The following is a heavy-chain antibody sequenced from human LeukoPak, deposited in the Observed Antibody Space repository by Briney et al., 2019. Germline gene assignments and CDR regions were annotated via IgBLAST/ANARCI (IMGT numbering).Heavy chain of an antibody. CDR2: IKQDGSEK. V-gene: IGHV3-7*04. J-gene: IGHJ5*01. Sequence: SGGSLRLSCAASGFTFNNYWMTWVRQAPGKGLEWVANIKQDGSEKYYVESVKGRFTISRDNAKNSLYLQMNSLRAEDTAVYYCARVRPCPWFESWGQGTLVTVSS. CDR3: ARVRPCPWFES. CDR1: GFTFNNYW.